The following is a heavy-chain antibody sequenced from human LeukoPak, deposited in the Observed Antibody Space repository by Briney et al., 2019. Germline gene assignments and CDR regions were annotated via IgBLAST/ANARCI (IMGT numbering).Heavy chain of an antibody. Sequence: PGGSLRLACAASGFTFSSYAMSWVRQAPGKGLEWVSAISGSGGSTYYADFVKGWFTISRANSNNTMYLQMNSLRAEGTDVYYCAKGSDPHWGSFDYWGQGTLVTVSS. D-gene: IGHD3-16*01. J-gene: IGHJ4*02. CDR3: AKGSDPHWGSFDY. CDR2: ISGSGGST. V-gene: IGHV3-23*01. CDR1: GFTFSSYA.